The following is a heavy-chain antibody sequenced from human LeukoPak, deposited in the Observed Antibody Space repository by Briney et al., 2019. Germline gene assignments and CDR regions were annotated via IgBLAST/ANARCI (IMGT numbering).Heavy chain of an antibody. J-gene: IGHJ6*03. D-gene: IGHD3-10*01. CDR1: GVSISSSNSY. Sequence: PSETLSLTCTVSGVSISSSNSYWGWIRQPPGKGLEWIGSIYYSGNTYYNASLKSQVSISIDTSKNQFSLKLSSVTAADTAVYYCARVTPYGSNYMDVWGKGTTVTISS. CDR2: IYYSGNT. CDR3: ARVTPYGSNYMDV. V-gene: IGHV4-39*01.